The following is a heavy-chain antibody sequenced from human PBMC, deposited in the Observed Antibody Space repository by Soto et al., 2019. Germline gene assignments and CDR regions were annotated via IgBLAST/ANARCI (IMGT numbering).Heavy chain of an antibody. CDR1: GFSLSTSGVG. J-gene: IGHJ4*02. Sequence: QITLKESGPTLVKPTQTLTLTCTISGFSLSTSGVGVGWIRQPPGKALEWLALIYWDDVQRYSPSLKTRLTITKDTARNQVLLTMTNMDPVDTATYYCAHSPCSGGTCYLFDYWGQGMLVTVSS. D-gene: IGHD2-15*01. CDR3: AHSPCSGGTCYLFDY. CDR2: IYWDDVQ. V-gene: IGHV2-5*02.